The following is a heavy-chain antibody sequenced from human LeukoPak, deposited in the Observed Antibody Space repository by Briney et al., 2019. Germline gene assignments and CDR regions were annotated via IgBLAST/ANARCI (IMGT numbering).Heavy chain of an antibody. Sequence: GGTVRLSCAASGFTFSSYGMSWVRQAPGKGLEWVSAISGSGGSTYYADSVKGRFTISRDNSKNTLYLQMNSLRAEDTAVYYCAKLLWFGELEYDAFDIWGQGTMVTVSS. V-gene: IGHV3-23*01. CDR3: AKLLWFGELEYDAFDI. J-gene: IGHJ3*02. D-gene: IGHD3-10*01. CDR2: ISGSGGST. CDR1: GFTFSSYG.